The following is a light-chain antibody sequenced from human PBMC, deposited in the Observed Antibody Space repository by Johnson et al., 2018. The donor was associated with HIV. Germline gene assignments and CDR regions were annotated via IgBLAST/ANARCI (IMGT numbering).Light chain of an antibody. Sequence: QSVLSQPPSVSAAPGQKVTISCSGSNSNIGSNYVSWYQQLPGTAPKLLIYDNNKRPSGIPDRFSGSKSGTSATLGITGLQTGDEADYYCGTWDNSLTPFYVFGTATKFTV. J-gene: IGLJ1*01. CDR2: DNN. V-gene: IGLV1-51*01. CDR1: NSNIGSNY. CDR3: GTWDNSLTPFYV.